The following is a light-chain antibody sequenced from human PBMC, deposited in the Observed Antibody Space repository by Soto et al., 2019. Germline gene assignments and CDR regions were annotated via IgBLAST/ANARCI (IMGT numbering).Light chain of an antibody. CDR2: RAS. CDR1: QSISSS. V-gene: IGKV1-5*03. Sequence: DIQRTQSPSTLSASVGDRVTITCRDSQSISSSLDWYQQKLGKAPKIXIYRASHLQSGVPSMFSGSGSGTEFTLTITSLQPDDFATDYCQQYNSYSRTFGQGTKVDIK. J-gene: IGKJ1*01. CDR3: QQYNSYSRT.